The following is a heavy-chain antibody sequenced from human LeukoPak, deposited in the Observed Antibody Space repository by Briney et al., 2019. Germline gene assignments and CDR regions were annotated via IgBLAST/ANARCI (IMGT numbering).Heavy chain of an antibody. CDR2: ISWDGGST. J-gene: IGHJ4*02. CDR1: GFTFDDYA. V-gene: IGHV3-43D*03. Sequence: PGGSLRLSCAASGFTFDDYAMHWVRQAPGKGLEWVSLISWDGGSTYYADSVKGRFTISRDNSKNSLYLQMNSLRAEDTALYYCAKDKSEYSSGWYGYYFDYWGQGTLVTVSS. D-gene: IGHD6-19*01. CDR3: AKDKSEYSSGWYGYYFDY.